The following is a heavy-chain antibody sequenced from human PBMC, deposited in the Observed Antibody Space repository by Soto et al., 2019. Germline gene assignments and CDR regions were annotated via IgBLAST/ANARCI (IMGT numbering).Heavy chain of an antibody. V-gene: IGHV4-34*01. CDR3: ARGISMIVEAQGGAPDKYYFDS. J-gene: IGHJ4*02. CDR2: INHSGST. CDR1: GGSFSGHY. D-gene: IGHD3-22*01. Sequence: SETLSLTCAVYGGSFSGHYWSWIRQPPGKGLEWIGEINHSGSTNSNPSLKSRVTISVDTSKNQFSLKLRSVTAADTAVYYCARGISMIVEAQGGAPDKYYFDSWGQGTQVT.